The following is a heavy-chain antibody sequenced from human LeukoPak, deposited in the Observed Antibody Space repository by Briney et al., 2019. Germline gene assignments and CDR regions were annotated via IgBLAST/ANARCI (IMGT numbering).Heavy chain of an antibody. CDR1: GYTFTGYY. J-gene: IGHJ4*02. Sequence: VASVKVSCKASGYTFTGYYMHWVRQAPGQGLEWMGWINPNSGGTYYAQRFQGRVTMIRDTSIRTAYMELSRLTSDDTAVYYCARVLPDGYFPFDYWGQGTLVTVSS. CDR2: INPNSGGT. CDR3: ARVLPDGYFPFDY. D-gene: IGHD3-22*01. V-gene: IGHV1-2*02.